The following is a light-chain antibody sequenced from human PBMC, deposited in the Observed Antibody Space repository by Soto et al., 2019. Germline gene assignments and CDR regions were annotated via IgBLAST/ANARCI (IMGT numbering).Light chain of an antibody. V-gene: IGKV3-15*01. CDR1: QSVNAN. Sequence: EVVITQSPATLSVSPGERATLSCRASQSVNANLAWYQQKPCQAPRLLIHGASNRATGISASFSGSGFGTEFILAISSLQSEAFAVYYCQQYNTWLWTFGQGTKVEI. CDR3: QQYNTWLWT. J-gene: IGKJ1*01. CDR2: GAS.